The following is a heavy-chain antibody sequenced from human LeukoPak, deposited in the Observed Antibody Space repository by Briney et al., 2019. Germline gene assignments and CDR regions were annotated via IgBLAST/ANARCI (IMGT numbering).Heavy chain of an antibody. D-gene: IGHD2/OR15-2a*01. Sequence: PGGSLRLSCAASGFTFSSYAMHCVRQAPGKGLEWVAVISYDGNNKYYADSVKGRFTISRDNSKNTLYLQMNGLRAEDTAVYYCARDQGFCFDYWGQGTLVTVSS. CDR2: ISYDGNNK. CDR3: ARDQGFCFDY. J-gene: IGHJ4*02. CDR1: GFTFSSYA. V-gene: IGHV3-30-3*01.